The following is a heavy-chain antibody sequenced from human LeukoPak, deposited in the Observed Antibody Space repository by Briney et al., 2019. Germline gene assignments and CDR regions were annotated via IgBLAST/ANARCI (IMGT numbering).Heavy chain of an antibody. D-gene: IGHD2-8*02. CDR1: GYTLTELS. CDR2: FDPEDGET. V-gene: IGHV1-24*01. Sequence: ASVKVSCKVSGYTLTELSMHWVRQAPGKGLEWMGGFDPEDGETIYAQKFQGKVTMTEDTSTDTAYMELSSLRSEDTAVYHCASPTGGAGVFDYWGQGTLVTVSS. J-gene: IGHJ4*02. CDR3: ASPTGGAGVFDY.